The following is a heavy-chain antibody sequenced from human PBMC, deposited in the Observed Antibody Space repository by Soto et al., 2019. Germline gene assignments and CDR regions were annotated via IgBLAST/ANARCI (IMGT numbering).Heavy chain of an antibody. D-gene: IGHD3-10*01. Sequence: GGSLRLSCAASGFTFSSYSMNWVRQAPGKGLEWVSSISSSSSYIYYADSVKGRFTISRDNAKNSLYLQMNSLRAEDTAVYYCASVMVRGVPHPWGQGTLVTVSS. CDR1: GFTFSSYS. CDR3: ASVMVRGVPHP. CDR2: ISSSSSYI. J-gene: IGHJ5*02. V-gene: IGHV3-21*01.